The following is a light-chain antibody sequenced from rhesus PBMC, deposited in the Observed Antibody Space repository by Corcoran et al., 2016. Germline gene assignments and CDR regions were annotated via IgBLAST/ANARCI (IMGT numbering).Light chain of an antibody. J-gene: IGKJ1*01. Sequence: DIQMTQSPSSLSASVGDRVTITCRASQGISNWLAWYQQKPGEAPKLLIYRASNLEPGVPSRFSGSGSGTDFTLTISSLQPEDIATYYCQQHDNSPPWTFGQGTKVEIK. V-gene: IGKV1-69*01. CDR3: QQHDNSPPWT. CDR2: RAS. CDR1: QGISNW.